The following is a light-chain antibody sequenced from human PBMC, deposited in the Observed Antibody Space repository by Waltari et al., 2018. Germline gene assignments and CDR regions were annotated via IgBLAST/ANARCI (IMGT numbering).Light chain of an antibody. J-gene: IGKJ1*01. CDR3: QKYDFLPAT. CDR1: QGVGKY. V-gene: IGKV3-20*01. CDR2: HAS. Sequence: ENVLTQSPGTLSLSPGERATLSCRASQGVGKYLAWYQQRPGQDPRLLLSHASIRATGIPDRFSGSGFGTDFSLTISRLEPEDFAVYYCQKYDFLPATFGQGTTVEIK.